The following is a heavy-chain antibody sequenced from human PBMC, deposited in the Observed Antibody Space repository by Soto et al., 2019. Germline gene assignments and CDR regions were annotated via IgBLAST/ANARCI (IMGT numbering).Heavy chain of an antibody. CDR3: AKFIAVAPGWLDP. Sequence: PGGSLSLSCAASGFFFSSYGMHWVRQAPGKRLEWVAGIWYDGSNTFYSDAVKGRFSISRDNSKNTVDLQMNSLRAEDTAVYYCAKFIAVAPGWLDPWGQGIQVTVSS. J-gene: IGHJ5*02. CDR2: IWYDGSNT. D-gene: IGHD6-19*01. CDR1: GFFFSSYG. V-gene: IGHV3-33*06.